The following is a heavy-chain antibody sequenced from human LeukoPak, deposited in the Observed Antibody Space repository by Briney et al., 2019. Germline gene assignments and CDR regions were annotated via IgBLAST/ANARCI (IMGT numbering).Heavy chain of an antibody. J-gene: IGHJ4*02. CDR1: GGSISSYY. Sequence: SETPTLTCTVSGGSISSYYWNWIRQPAGKGLEWIGRIHTSGSTNYNPSLKSRITMSVDTSKNQFSLKLSSVTAADTAVYYCARGKVVAGTPGQNSWNYWGQGTLVTVSS. D-gene: IGHD6-19*01. CDR2: IHTSGST. V-gene: IGHV4-4*07. CDR3: ARGKVVAGTPGQNSWNY.